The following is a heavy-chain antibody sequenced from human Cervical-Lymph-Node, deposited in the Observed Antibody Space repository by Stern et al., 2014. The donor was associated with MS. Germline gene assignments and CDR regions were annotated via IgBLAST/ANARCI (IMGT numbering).Heavy chain of an antibody. V-gene: IGHV4-4*02. CDR2: IYHSGSS. CDR1: GGSVSSTNW. J-gene: IGHJ2*01. D-gene: IGHD2/OR15-2a*01. Sequence: QVQLQESGPGLVKPSGTLSLTCAVSGGSVSSTNWWSWVRQSPGKGLELIGNIYHSGSSNYRPSLRSRFSISLDTSKNHLSLPLTSVTAADTAVYYCARERQQYCNSEGCSYWYFDLWGRGTLVTVSS. CDR3: ARERQQYCNSEGCSYWYFDL.